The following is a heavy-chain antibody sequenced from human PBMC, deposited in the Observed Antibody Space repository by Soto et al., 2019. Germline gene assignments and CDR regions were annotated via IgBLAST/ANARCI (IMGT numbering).Heavy chain of an antibody. CDR2: ISYDGSNK. CDR1: GFTFSSYG. J-gene: IGHJ2*01. Sequence: GGSLRLSCAASGFTFSSYGMHWVRQAPGKGLEWVAVISYDGSNKYYADSVKGRFTISRDNSKNTLYLQMNSLRAEDTAVYYCAKVRASGTRIYWYFDLWGRGTLVTVSS. D-gene: IGHD3-10*01. V-gene: IGHV3-30*18. CDR3: AKVRASGTRIYWYFDL.